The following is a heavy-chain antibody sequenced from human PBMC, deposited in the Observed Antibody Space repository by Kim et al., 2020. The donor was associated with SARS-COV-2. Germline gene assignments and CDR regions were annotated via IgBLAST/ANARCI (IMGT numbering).Heavy chain of an antibody. V-gene: IGHV1-3*01. D-gene: IGHD6-13*01. CDR2: INAGNGNT. CDR1: GYTFTSYA. Sequence: ASVKVSCKASGYTFTSYAMHWVRQAPGQRLEWMGWINAGNGNTKYSQKFQGRVTITRDTSASTAYMELSSLRSEDTAVYYCARDYSYSSSWDFFDYWGQGTLVTVSS. CDR3: ARDYSYSSSWDFFDY. J-gene: IGHJ4*02.